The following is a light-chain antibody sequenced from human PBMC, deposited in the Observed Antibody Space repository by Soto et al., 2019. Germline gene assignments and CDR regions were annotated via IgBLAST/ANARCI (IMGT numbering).Light chain of an antibody. CDR2: AAS. Sequence: DIQMTQSPSSLSASVGDRVTITYRASQSISSYLNWYQQKPGKAPKLLIYAASSLQSGVPSRFSVSGSGTDFTLTISSLQPADFATYYCQQSYSTPQTFGQGTKVEIK. CDR1: QSISSY. J-gene: IGKJ1*01. CDR3: QQSYSTPQT. V-gene: IGKV1-39*01.